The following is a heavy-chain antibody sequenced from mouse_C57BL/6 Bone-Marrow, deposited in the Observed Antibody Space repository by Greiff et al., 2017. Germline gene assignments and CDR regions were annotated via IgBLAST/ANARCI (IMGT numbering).Heavy chain of an antibody. CDR2: IDPENGDT. J-gene: IGHJ2*01. Sequence: EVQRVESGAELVRPGASVKLSCTASGFNIKDDYMHWVKQRPEQGLEWIGWIDPENGDTEYASKFQGKATITADTSSNTAYLQLSSLTSEDTAVYYCTTRGYGSVYFDYWGQGTTLTVSS. V-gene: IGHV14-4*01. CDR1: GFNIKDDY. CDR3: TTRGYGSVYFDY. D-gene: IGHD1-1*01.